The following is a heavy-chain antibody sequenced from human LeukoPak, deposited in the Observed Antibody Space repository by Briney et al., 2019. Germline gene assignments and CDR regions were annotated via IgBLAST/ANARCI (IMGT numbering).Heavy chain of an antibody. D-gene: IGHD5-24*01. CDR1: GGSISSYY. J-gene: IGHJ3*02. CDR2: IYYSGST. CDR3: ARLVDVATITLAFDI. V-gene: IGHV4-59*08. Sequence: SETLSLTCTVSGGSISSYYWSWIRQPPGKGLEWIGYIYYSGSTNYNPSLKSRVTISGDTSKNQFSLKLSSVTAADTAVYYCARLVDVATITLAFDIWGQGTMVTVSS.